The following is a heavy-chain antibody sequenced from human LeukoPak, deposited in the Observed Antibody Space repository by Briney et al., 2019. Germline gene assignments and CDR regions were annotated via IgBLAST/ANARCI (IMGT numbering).Heavy chain of an antibody. J-gene: IGHJ3*02. V-gene: IGHV4-59*08. CDR3: ARVPFRAMAFTHDAFDI. Sequence: SETLSLTCTVSGGSISSYSWSWIRQPPGKGLEWIGYIYYSGSTNYNPSLKSRVTISVDTSKNQFSLKLTSVTAADTAVYYCARVPFRAMAFTHDAFDIWGQGTMVTVSS. D-gene: IGHD5-18*01. CDR1: GGSISSYS. CDR2: IYYSGST.